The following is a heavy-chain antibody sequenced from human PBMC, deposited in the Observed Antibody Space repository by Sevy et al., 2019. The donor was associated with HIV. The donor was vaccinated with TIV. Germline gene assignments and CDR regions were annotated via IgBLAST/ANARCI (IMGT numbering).Heavy chain of an antibody. CDR1: GGTLSNYG. Sequence: ASVKVSCTASGGTLSNYGMNWVRQAPGQGLEWMGGIIPRPGISSSVHKFRDRVTITADVSTNTLYMELRRLTSEDTAVYFCASGRPCGGDCYFFDSWGQGSLVTVSS. CDR3: ASGRPCGGDCYFFDS. CDR2: IIPRPGIS. J-gene: IGHJ4*02. V-gene: IGHV1-69*10. D-gene: IGHD2-21*02.